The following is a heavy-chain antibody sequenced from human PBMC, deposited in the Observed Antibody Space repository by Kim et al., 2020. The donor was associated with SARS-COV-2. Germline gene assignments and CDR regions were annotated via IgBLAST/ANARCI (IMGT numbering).Heavy chain of an antibody. CDR3: ARGVRDYDFWSGYAAYGMDV. J-gene: IGHJ6*02. CDR1: GFTFSSYG. V-gene: IGHV3-33*01. Sequence: GGSLRLSCAASGFTFSSYGMHWVRQAPGKGLEWVAVIWYDGSNKYYADSVKGRFTISRDNSKNTLYLQMNSLRVEDTAVYYCARGVRDYDFWSGYAAYGMDVWGQGTTVTVSS. CDR2: IWYDGSNK. D-gene: IGHD3-3*01.